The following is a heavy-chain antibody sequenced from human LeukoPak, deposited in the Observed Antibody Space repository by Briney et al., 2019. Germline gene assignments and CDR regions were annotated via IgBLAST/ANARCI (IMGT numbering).Heavy chain of an antibody. D-gene: IGHD7-27*01. J-gene: IGHJ4*02. V-gene: IGHV4-61*02. CDR1: GGSISSGSHY. CDR3: ARLRAYWGLYYFDY. CDR2: IYTSGST. Sequence: SQTLSLTCTVSGGSISSGSHYWSWIRQPAGKGLEWIGRIYTSGSTNYNPSLKSRVTISVDTSKNQFSLKLSSVTAADTAVYYCARLRAYWGLYYFDYWGQGTLVTVSS.